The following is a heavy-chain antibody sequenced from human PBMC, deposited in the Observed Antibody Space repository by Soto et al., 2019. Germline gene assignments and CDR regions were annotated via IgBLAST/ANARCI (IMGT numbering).Heavy chain of an antibody. J-gene: IGHJ3*02. CDR2: IYYSGST. V-gene: IGHV4-59*01. CDR3: ARMTDYGDYDAFEI. CDR1: GGSISGFY. D-gene: IGHD4-17*01. Sequence: SETLSLTCSVSGGSISGFYWSWIRQPPGKGLEWIGHIYYSGSTNYNPSLKSRVTISVDTSKNQFSLKVSSVTAADTAVYYCARMTDYGDYDAFEIWGQGTMVTVSS.